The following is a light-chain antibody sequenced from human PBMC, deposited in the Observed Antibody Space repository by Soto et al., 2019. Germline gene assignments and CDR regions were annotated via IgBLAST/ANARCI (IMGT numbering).Light chain of an antibody. CDR2: EVS. Sequence: QSALTQPPSASGSPGQSVTISCTGTSSDVGGYNYVSWYQQHPGKAPKLMIYEVSKRPSGVPDRFSGSKSGNTASLTVSGLQAEDEADYYCSSYAGSNNFEVFGGGTKLPAL. CDR1: SSDVGGYNY. V-gene: IGLV2-8*01. J-gene: IGLJ3*02. CDR3: SSYAGSNNFEV.